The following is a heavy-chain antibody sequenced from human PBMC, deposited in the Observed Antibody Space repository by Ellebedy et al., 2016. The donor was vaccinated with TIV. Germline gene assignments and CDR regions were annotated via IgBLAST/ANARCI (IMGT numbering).Heavy chain of an antibody. CDR1: GFTVITDH. J-gene: IGHJ4*02. V-gene: IGHV3-53*01. CDR2: TYSGGST. Sequence: PGGSLRLSCAASGFTVITDHMSWVRQAPGKGLEWVSVTYSGGSTSYADSVKGRFTISRDNSKNMVYLQMNSLRAEDTALYYCARVWELSFDYWGQGTLVTVSS. D-gene: IGHD1-26*01. CDR3: ARVWELSFDY.